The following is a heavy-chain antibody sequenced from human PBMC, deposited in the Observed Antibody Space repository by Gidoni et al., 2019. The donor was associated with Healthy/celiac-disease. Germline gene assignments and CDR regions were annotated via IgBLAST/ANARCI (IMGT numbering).Heavy chain of an antibody. CDR1: GGSISSSSYY. Sequence: QLQLQESGPGLVKPSETLSLTCTVAGGSISSSSYYWGWIRQPPGKGLEWIGSIYYSGSTYYNPSLKSRVTISVDTSKTHFSLKLSSVTAADTAVYYCARLRYCSSTSCYTSHWYFDLWGRGTLVTVSS. CDR3: ARLRYCSSTSCYTSHWYFDL. D-gene: IGHD2-2*01. CDR2: IYYSGST. V-gene: IGHV4-39*01. J-gene: IGHJ2*01.